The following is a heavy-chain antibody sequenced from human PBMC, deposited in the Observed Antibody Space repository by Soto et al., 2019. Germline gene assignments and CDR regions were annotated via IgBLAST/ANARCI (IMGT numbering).Heavy chain of an antibody. J-gene: IGHJ6*02. CDR2: INHSGST. D-gene: IGHD6-13*01. V-gene: IGHV4-34*01. CDR3: ARGSGGVLNIVAAGRDYYYYGMDV. CDR1: GGSFSGYY. Sequence: PSETLSLTCAVYGGSFSGYYWSWIRQPPGKGLEWIGEINHSGSTNYNPSLKSRVTISVDTSKNQFSLKLSSVTAADTAVYYCARGSGGVLNIVAAGRDYYYYGMDVWGQGTTVTVSS.